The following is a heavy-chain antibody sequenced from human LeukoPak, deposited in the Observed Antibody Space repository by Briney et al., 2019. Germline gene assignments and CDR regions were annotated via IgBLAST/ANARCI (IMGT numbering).Heavy chain of an antibody. J-gene: IGHJ4*02. D-gene: IGHD3-3*01. CDR2: ISVYNVNT. Sequence: ASVKVSCKTSGYTFTDYGISWVRQAPGQGLEWMGWISVYNVNTNYAQKFQGRVTMTRDTSTNTVYMELTSLTSDDTAVYFCARDEIFRVGTHFDYWGQGTLVIVSS. V-gene: IGHV1-18*01. CDR3: ARDEIFRVGTHFDY. CDR1: GYTFTDYG.